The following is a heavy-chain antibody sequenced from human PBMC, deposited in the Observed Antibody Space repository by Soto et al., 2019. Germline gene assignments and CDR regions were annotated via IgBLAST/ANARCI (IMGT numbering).Heavy chain of an antibody. D-gene: IGHD2-2*01. V-gene: IGHV4-39*01. CDR2: IYSGGNT. Sequence: QLQVQESGPGQVKPSQTLSLTCTVSGGSITSHHYYWGWIRQPPGKGLEWIGSIYSGGNTYYNPSLRSRLTFFVDTAKNLISLKLSSVTAADSAIYYCGSGPSTTWIDNWGLGTQVSVSS. J-gene: IGHJ4*02. CDR1: GGSITSHHYY. CDR3: GSGPSTTWIDN.